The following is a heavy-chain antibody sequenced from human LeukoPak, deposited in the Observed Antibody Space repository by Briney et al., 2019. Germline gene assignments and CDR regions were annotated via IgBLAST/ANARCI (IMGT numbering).Heavy chain of an antibody. D-gene: IGHD2-21*02. J-gene: IGHJ4*02. Sequence: GASVKVSCKASLYSFTSYGISWVRQAPGQGLEWMGWISAYNGNTNYAQKLQGRVTMTTDTSTSTAYMELRSLRSDDTAVYYCAVAGYCGGDCYSDYWGQGTLVTVSS. CDR2: ISAYNGNT. V-gene: IGHV1-18*01. CDR1: LYSFTSYG. CDR3: AVAGYCGGDCYSDY.